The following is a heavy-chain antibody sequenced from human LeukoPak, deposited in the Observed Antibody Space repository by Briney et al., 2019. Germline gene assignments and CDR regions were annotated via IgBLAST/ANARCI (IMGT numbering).Heavy chain of an antibody. J-gene: IGHJ4*02. V-gene: IGHV1-2*02. Sequence: EASVKVSCKASGYTFTGYYMHWVRQAPGQGLEWMGWINPNSGGTNYAQKFQGRVTMTRDTSISTAYMELSRLRSDDTAVYYCARNSGGIAVAGTVDFWGQGTLVTVSS. D-gene: IGHD6-19*01. CDR1: GYTFTGYY. CDR3: ARNSGGIAVAGTVDF. CDR2: INPNSGGT.